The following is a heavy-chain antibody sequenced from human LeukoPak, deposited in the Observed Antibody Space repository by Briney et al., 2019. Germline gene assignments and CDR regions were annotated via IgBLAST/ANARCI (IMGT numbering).Heavy chain of an antibody. V-gene: IGHV3-23*01. Sequence: PGGSLRLSCAASGFTVSSNYMSWVRQAPGKGLEWVSAISGSGGSAYYADSVKGRFTISRDNSKNTLYLQMNSLRAEDTAVYYCAKRGDNPSDFDYWGQGTLVTVSS. CDR1: GFTVSSNY. D-gene: IGHD3-16*01. J-gene: IGHJ4*02. CDR3: AKRGDNPSDFDY. CDR2: ISGSGGSA.